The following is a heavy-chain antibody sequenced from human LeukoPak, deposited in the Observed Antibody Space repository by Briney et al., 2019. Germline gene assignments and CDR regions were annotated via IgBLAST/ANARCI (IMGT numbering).Heavy chain of an antibody. V-gene: IGHV1-18*01. CDR1: GYTFASYG. CDR3: AVTLRGYSSGWYQDLYDY. Sequence: ASVKVSCKASGYTFASYGISWVRQAPGQGLEWMGWISAYNGNTNYAQKLQGRVTMTTDTSTSTAYVELRSLRSDDTAVYYCAVTLRGYSSGWYQDLYDYWGQGTLVTVSS. J-gene: IGHJ4*02. D-gene: IGHD6-19*01. CDR2: ISAYNGNT.